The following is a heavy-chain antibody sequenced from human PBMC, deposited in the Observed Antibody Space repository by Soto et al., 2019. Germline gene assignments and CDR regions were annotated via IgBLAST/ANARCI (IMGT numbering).Heavy chain of an antibody. V-gene: IGHV3-30*18. CDR3: AKTHVLMVYAGNYYGMDV. CDR1: GFTFSSYG. J-gene: IGHJ6*02. D-gene: IGHD2-8*01. Sequence: GGSLRLSCAASGFTFSSYGMHWVRQAPGKGLEWVAVISYDGSNKYYADSVKGRFTTSRDNSKNTLYLQMNSLRAEDTAVYYCAKTHVLMVYAGNYYGMDVWGQGTTVTVSS. CDR2: ISYDGSNK.